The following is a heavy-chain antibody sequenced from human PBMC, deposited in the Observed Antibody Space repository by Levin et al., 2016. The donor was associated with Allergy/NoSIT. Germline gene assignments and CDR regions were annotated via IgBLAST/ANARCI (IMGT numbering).Heavy chain of an antibody. CDR2: ISGSGGST. V-gene: IGHV3-23*01. CDR1: GFTFINYA. Sequence: GESLKISCAASGFTFINYAMKWVRQAPGKGLEWVSSISGSGGSTHYADSVKGRFTISRDNSKDTLYLQMNSLRAEDTALYYCTKGDSSVAVAGHSDHWGQGTLVAVSS. CDR3: TKGDSSVAVAGHSDH. J-gene: IGHJ4*02. D-gene: IGHD6-19*01.